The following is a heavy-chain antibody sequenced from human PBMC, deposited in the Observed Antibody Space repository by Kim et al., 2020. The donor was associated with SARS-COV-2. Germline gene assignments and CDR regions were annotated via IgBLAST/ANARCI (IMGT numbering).Heavy chain of an antibody. D-gene: IGHD6-13*01. Sequence: NPAIKSRVTISVDTSKNRFSLKLGSVTAADTAVYYCARDPHSSSLPDYWGQGTLVTVSS. J-gene: IGHJ4*02. CDR3: ARDPHSSSLPDY. V-gene: IGHV4-31*02.